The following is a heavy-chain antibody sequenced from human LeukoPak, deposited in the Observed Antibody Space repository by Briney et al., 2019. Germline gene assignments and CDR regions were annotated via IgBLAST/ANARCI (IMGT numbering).Heavy chain of an antibody. D-gene: IGHD3-9*01. CDR3: ARVTYDILTGPPRD. Sequence: GGSLRLSCAASGFIFSSYSMNWVRQAPGKGLEWVSFISTSSSYIYYADSVKGRFTISRDNAKNSLYLQMNSLRAEDTALYYCARVTYDILTGPPRDWGQGTLVTVSS. CDR2: ISTSSSYI. J-gene: IGHJ4*02. CDR1: GFIFSSYS. V-gene: IGHV3-21*04.